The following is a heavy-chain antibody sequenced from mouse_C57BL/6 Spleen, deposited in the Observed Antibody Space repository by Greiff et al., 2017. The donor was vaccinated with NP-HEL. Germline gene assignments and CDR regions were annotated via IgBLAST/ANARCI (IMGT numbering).Heavy chain of an antibody. CDR2: IRNKANNHAT. J-gene: IGHJ4*01. Sequence: DVHLVESGGGLVQPGGSMKLSCAASGFTFSDAWMDWVRQSPEKGLEWVAEIRNKANNHATYYAESVKGRFTISRDDSKSSVYLQMNSLRAEDTGIYYCTSARDGYYLYYYAMDYWGQGTSVTVSS. D-gene: IGHD2-3*01. V-gene: IGHV6-6*01. CDR3: TSARDGYYLYYYAMDY. CDR1: GFTFSDAW.